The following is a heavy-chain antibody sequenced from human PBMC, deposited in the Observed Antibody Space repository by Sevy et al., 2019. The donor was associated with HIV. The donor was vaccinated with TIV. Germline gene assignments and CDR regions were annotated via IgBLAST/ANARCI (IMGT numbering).Heavy chain of an antibody. D-gene: IGHD6-19*01. V-gene: IGHV3-66*02. Sequence: GGSLRLSCAISGFTVNDKYISWVRQAPGKGLEWVSVIFSSGSTYYADSAKGRFTISRDNSKNTVYLQMNSVRAEDTAVYYCVSLFLSYRSGWSYFDYWGQRTLVTVSS. J-gene: IGHJ4*02. CDR1: GFTVNDKY. CDR2: IFSSGST. CDR3: VSLFLSYRSGWSYFDY.